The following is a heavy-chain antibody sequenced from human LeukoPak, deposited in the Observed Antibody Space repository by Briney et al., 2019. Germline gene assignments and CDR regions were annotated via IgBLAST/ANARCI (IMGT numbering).Heavy chain of an antibody. V-gene: IGHV1-18*01. CDR1: GYTFTSYG. D-gene: IGHD3-10*01. CDR3: ARDLSDYYGSGSYY. Sequence: ASVKLSCKASGYTFTSYGISWVRQAPGQGLEWMGWISAYNGNTNYAQKLQGRVTMTTDTSTSTAYMELRSLRSDDTAVYYCARDLSDYYGSGSYYWGQGTLVTVSS. CDR2: ISAYNGNT. J-gene: IGHJ4*02.